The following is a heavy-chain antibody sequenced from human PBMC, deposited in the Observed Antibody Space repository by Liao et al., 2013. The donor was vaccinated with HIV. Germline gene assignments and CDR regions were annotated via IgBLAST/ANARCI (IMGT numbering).Heavy chain of an antibody. CDR1: DGSVRSGDYY. J-gene: IGHJ6*03. CDR3: ARADFYYYYMDV. CDR2: IYYSGTI. V-gene: IGHV4-30-4*08. Sequence: QVQLQESGPGLVKPSQTLSLTCTVSDGSVRSGDYYWTWIRQPPGKGLEWIGYIYYSGTIYYNPSLKSRVNLSIDTSKNEFSLKLSSLTAADTAVYFCARADFYYYYMDVWGEGTTVTVSS.